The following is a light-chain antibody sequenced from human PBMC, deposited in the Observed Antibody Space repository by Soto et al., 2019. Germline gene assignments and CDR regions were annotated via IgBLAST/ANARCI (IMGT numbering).Light chain of an antibody. J-gene: IGKJ3*01. Sequence: EIVMTQSPATLSVSPGERATLSCRASQSVSSNLAWYQQKPGQAPRLLIYGASIRATGIPARFSGSGSGTEFTLTFSSLQSEDFAVYYCQQYNNWPRVFGPGTKVDIK. V-gene: IGKV3D-15*01. CDR1: QSVSSN. CDR2: GAS. CDR3: QQYNNWPRV.